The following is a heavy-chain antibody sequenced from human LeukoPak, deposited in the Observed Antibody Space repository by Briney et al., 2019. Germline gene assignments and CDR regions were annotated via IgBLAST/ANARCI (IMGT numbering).Heavy chain of an antibody. D-gene: IGHD6-19*01. CDR2: MNPNSGNT. Sequence: GASVKVSCKASGYTFTSYDINWVRQATGQGLEWMGWMNPNSGNTGYAQKFQGRVTMTRNTSISTAYMELSSLRSEDTAVYYCARGVRYSSGWYLDYWGQGTLVTVSS. CDR3: ARGVRYSSGWYLDY. CDR1: GYTFTSYD. J-gene: IGHJ4*02. V-gene: IGHV1-8*01.